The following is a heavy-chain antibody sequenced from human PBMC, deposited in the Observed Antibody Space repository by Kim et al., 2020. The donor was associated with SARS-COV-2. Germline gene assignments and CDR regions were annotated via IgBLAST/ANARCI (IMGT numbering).Heavy chain of an antibody. CDR3: ASVGIGNRDFIFDY. Sequence: SETLSLTCTVSGYSISSGYYWGWIRQPPGKGLEWIGSIYHSGSTYYNPSLKSRVTISVDTSKNQFSLKLSSVTAADTAVYYCASVGIGNRDFIFDYWGQGTLVTVSS. D-gene: IGHD2-15*01. V-gene: IGHV4-38-2*02. CDR2: IYHSGST. J-gene: IGHJ4*02. CDR1: GYSISSGYY.